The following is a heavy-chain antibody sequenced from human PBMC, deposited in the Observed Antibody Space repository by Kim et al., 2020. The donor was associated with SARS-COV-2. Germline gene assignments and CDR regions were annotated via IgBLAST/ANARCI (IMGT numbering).Heavy chain of an antibody. CDR1: GFTFSNAW. J-gene: IGHJ4*02. CDR2: IKSKTDGGTT. CDR3: TTDGPYSYVPNSADY. Sequence: GGSLRLSCAASGFTFSNAWMSWVRQAPGKGLEWVGRIKSKTDGGTTDYAAPVKGRFTISRDDSKNTLYLQMNSLKTEDTAVYYCTTDGPYSYVPNSADYWGQGTLVTVSS. V-gene: IGHV3-15*01. D-gene: IGHD5-18*01.